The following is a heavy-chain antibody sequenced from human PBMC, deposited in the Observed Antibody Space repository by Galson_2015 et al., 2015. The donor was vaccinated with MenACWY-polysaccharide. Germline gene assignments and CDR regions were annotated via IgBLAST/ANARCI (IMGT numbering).Heavy chain of an antibody. CDR3: AKASTAYTYNWFDS. V-gene: IGHV3-23*01. CDR1: GFTFNNYA. Sequence: SLRLSCAASGFTFNNYAMTWVRQAPGKGLEWVSGITGSGGNTYYADSVKGRFTISRDNSKNTLYVQMNSLRAEDTAIYYCAKASTAYTYNWFDSSGQGTLVTVSS. D-gene: IGHD2-21*02. CDR2: ITGSGGNT. J-gene: IGHJ5*01.